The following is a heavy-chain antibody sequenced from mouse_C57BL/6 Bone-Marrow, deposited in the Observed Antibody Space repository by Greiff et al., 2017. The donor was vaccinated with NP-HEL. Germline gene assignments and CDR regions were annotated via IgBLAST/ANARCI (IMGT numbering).Heavy chain of an antibody. CDR2: IHPNRGST. CDR3: ARRGSYGNYEAWFAY. V-gene: IGHV1-64*01. Sequence: QVQLKQPGAELVKPGASVKLSCKASGYTFTSYWMHWVKQRPGQGLEWIGMIHPNRGSTNYNEKFKSKATLTVDKSSSTAYMQLSSLTSEDSAVYYCARRGSYGNYEAWFAYWGQGTLVTVSA. CDR1: GYTFTSYW. J-gene: IGHJ3*01. D-gene: IGHD2-1*01.